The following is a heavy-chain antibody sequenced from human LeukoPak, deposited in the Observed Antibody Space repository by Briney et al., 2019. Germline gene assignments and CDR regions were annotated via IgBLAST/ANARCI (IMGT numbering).Heavy chain of an antibody. D-gene: IGHD6-13*01. CDR3: ANLCRRSSSCHDAFDI. J-gene: IGHJ3*02. V-gene: IGHV3-30*04. CDR2: IPYDGSNK. Sequence: GRSLRLSCAASGFTFSSYAMHWVRQAPGKGLEWVAVIPYDGSNKYYADSVKGRFTISRDNSKNTLYLQMNSLRAEDTAVYYCANLCRRSSSCHDAFDIWGQGTMVTVSS. CDR1: GFTFSSYA.